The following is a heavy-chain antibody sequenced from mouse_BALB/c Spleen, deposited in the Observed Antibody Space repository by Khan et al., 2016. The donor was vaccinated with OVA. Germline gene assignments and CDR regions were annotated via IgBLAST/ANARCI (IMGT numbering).Heavy chain of an antibody. CDR3: ARSGYDYFAY. V-gene: IGHV1-80*01. J-gene: IGHJ3*01. CDR2: IYPGDGNT. CDR1: VYAFSNYL. D-gene: IGHD2-14*01. Sequence: QVQLKESGAELVRPGSSVKISCKASVYAFSNYLMNWVKQGPGQGLEWIGQIYPGDGNTNSNGKFKDKATLTADNSSTAAYLQLSSLTSEASAVYFCARSGYDYFAYWGQGTLVTVSA.